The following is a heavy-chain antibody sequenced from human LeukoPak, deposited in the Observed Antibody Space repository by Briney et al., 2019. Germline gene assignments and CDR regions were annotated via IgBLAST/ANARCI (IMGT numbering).Heavy chain of an antibody. J-gene: IGHJ4*02. D-gene: IGHD3-10*01. Sequence: GGSLRLSCAASGFTFSSYEMNWVRQAPRKGLEWVSYISSSGTTIYYAASVKGRFTISRDNAKNSLYLQMNSLRAEDTAVYYCARGYGSGSPHIDYWGQGTLVTVSS. V-gene: IGHV3-48*03. CDR2: ISSSGTTI. CDR3: ARGYGSGSPHIDY. CDR1: GFTFSSYE.